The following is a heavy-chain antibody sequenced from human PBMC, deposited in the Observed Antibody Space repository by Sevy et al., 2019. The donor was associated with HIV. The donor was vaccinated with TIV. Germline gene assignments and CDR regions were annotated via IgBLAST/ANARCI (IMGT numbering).Heavy chain of an antibody. CDR2: ISSSSYI. CDR1: GFTFSSYS. D-gene: IGHD1-26*01. Sequence: GGSLRLSCAASGFTFSSYSMNWVRQAPGKGLEWVSSISSSSYIYYADSVKGRFTISRDNAKNSLYLQMNSLRAEDTAVYYCARGHVGATTTWYFDLWGRGTLVTVSS. CDR3: ARGHVGATTTWYFDL. J-gene: IGHJ2*01. V-gene: IGHV3-21*01.